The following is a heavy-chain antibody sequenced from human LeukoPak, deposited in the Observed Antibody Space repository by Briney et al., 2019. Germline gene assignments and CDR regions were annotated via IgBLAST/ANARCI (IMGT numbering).Heavy chain of an antibody. J-gene: IGHJ5*02. V-gene: IGHV4-39*01. CDR3: ARTYGDYVNWFDP. CDR2: IYYSGST. Sequence: SETLSLTCTVSGGSISSSSYYWGWIRQPPGKGLEWIGSIYYSGSTYYNPSLKSRVTISVDTSRNQFSLKLSSVTAADMAVYYCARTYGDYVNWFDPWGQGTLVTVSS. D-gene: IGHD4-17*01. CDR1: GGSISSSSYY.